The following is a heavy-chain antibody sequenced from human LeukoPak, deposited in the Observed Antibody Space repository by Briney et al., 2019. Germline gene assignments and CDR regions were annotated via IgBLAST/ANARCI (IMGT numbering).Heavy chain of an antibody. CDR3: ARRKALWWIDY. CDR1: GDSISSTTYN. V-gene: IGHV4-39*01. CDR2: IYYTGIT. D-gene: IGHD2-21*01. Sequence: SETLSLTCTVSGDSISSTTYNWGWIRQPPGKGLEWIGSIYYTGITYYNPSLKSRVTMSIDTSENQFSLNLSSVTAADTAVYYCARRKALWWIDYWGQGTLVTVSS. J-gene: IGHJ4*02.